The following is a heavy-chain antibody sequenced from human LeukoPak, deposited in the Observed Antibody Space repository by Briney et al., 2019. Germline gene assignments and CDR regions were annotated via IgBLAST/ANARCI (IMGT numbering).Heavy chain of an antibody. J-gene: IGHJ4*02. V-gene: IGHV4-39*07. Sequence: SETLSLTCTVSGGSISSSSYYWSWIRQPPGKGLEWIGEINHSGSTNYNPSLKSRVTISVDTSKNQFSLKLSSVTAADTAVYYCARRGGLTAFGVVMEYYFDYWGQGTLVTVSS. D-gene: IGHD3-3*01. CDR2: INHSGST. CDR1: GGSISSSSYY. CDR3: ARRGGLTAFGVVMEYYFDY.